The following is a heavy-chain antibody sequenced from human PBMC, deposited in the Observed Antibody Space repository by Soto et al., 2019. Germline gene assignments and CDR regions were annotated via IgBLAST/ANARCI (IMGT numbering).Heavy chain of an antibody. D-gene: IGHD3-22*01. J-gene: IGHJ6*02. CDR2: ISYDGRNR. CDR3: TRVCWVIVVVSPVGGMDV. V-gene: IGHV3-30*14. Sequence: QVQLVESGGGVVQPGRSLRLSCAASGINFSNYGMHWVRQAPGKGLEWVAAISYDGRNRYYAESVKGRFTISRDNSKNTLYRQMNTLGVKYTAIYYCTRVCWVIVVVSPVGGMDVWGQGTTVSVS. CDR1: GINFSNYG.